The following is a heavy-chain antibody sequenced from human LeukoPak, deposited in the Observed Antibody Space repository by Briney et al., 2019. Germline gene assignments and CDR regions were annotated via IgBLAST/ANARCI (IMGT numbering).Heavy chain of an antibody. V-gene: IGHV3-23*01. CDR1: RFTFSSYA. D-gene: IGHD1-26*01. Sequence: GGSLRLSCAASRFTFSSYAMTWVRQAPGQGLEWVSGISGSGDSTYYADSVKGRFTISRDNSKNTMYLQMNNLREEDTAVYYCTRDPILGAPDYFDYWGQGTLVTVSS. CDR3: TRDPILGAPDYFDY. J-gene: IGHJ4*02. CDR2: ISGSGDST.